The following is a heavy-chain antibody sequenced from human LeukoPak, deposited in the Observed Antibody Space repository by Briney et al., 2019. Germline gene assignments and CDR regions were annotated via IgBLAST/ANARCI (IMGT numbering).Heavy chain of an antibody. V-gene: IGHV4-34*01. CDR3: ARGPGPGAGTVDY. CDR1: GVSFSGYY. CDR2: TNHSGST. D-gene: IGHD1-14*01. Sequence: SETLSLTCAVYGVSFSGYYWSWIRQPPGKGLEWIGETNHSGSTNYNPSLKSRVTISVDTSKNQFSLKLSSVTAADTAVYYCARGPGPGAGTVDYWGQGTLVTVSS. J-gene: IGHJ4*02.